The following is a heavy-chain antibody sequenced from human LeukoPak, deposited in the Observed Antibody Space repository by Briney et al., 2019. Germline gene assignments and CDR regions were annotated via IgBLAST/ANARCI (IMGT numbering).Heavy chain of an antibody. J-gene: IGHJ4*02. Sequence: PGGSLRLSCAASGFTFSSYAINWVRQAPGKGLEWVSAISGSGGTTYYADSVKGRFTISRDNSKNTLYLQMNSLRDEDTAVYYCARGPIKSYSSGYYSFDYWGQGTLVTVSS. CDR3: ARGPIKSYSSGYYSFDY. CDR1: GFTFSSYA. D-gene: IGHD3-22*01. V-gene: IGHV3-23*01. CDR2: ISGSGGTT.